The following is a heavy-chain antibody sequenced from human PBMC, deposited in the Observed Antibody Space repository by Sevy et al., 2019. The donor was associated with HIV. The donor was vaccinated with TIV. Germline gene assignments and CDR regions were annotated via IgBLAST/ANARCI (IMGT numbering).Heavy chain of an antibody. Sequence: SETLSLTCTVSGGSVSSGSYYWSWIRQPPGKGLEWIGYIYYSGSTNYNPSLKSRVTISVDTSKNQFSLKLSSVTAADTAVYYCAREEIWFGEPYYFDYWGQGTLVTVSS. V-gene: IGHV4-61*01. CDR2: IYYSGST. CDR3: AREEIWFGEPYYFDY. D-gene: IGHD3-10*01. J-gene: IGHJ4*02. CDR1: GGSVSSGSYY.